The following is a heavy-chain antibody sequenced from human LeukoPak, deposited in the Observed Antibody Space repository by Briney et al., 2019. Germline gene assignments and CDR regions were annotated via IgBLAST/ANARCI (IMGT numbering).Heavy chain of an antibody. Sequence: GGSLRLSCAASGFTFSSYAMSWVRQAPGKGLEWVSSITISGATTYYADPVKGRLTISRDNSKTTLYLQMNSLRAEDTAVYYCATYGSGSYYREAFDYWGQGTLVTVSS. J-gene: IGHJ4*02. D-gene: IGHD3-10*01. V-gene: IGHV3-23*01. CDR3: ATYGSGSYYREAFDY. CDR1: GFTFSSYA. CDR2: ITISGATT.